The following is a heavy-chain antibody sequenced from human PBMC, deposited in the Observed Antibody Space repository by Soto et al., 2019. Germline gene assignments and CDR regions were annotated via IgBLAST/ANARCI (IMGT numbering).Heavy chain of an antibody. Sequence: QVQLQESGPGLVKPSETLSLTCTVSGGSISNHYWSWIRQPPGKGLEWIGYIYYNRNTNYNPSLKSRVTMSVDTSKNQISLKLSSVTAADTAVYYCTRANWYSEYWGQGTLVTVSS. CDR2: IYYNRNT. V-gene: IGHV4-59*11. J-gene: IGHJ4*02. CDR1: GGSISNHY. D-gene: IGHD7-27*01. CDR3: TRANWYSEY.